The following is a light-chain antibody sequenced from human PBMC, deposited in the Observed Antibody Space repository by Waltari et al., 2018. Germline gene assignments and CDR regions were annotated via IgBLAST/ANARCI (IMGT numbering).Light chain of an antibody. CDR1: QSISRW. V-gene: IGKV1-5*03. J-gene: IGKJ1*01. Sequence: DIQMTQSPSTLSASVGDRVTITCRDSQSISRWLAWDRQKEGKAPKLLIDKASSLESGVPSRCSGSGSGTEFTLTISSLQPDDFATYYCQQYNSYMWTFGQGTKVEIK. CDR2: KAS. CDR3: QQYNSYMWT.